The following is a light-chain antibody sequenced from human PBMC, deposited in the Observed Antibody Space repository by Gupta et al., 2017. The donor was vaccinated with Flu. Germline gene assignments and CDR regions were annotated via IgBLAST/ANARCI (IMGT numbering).Light chain of an antibody. CDR1: QSISSW. CDR3: QQYNSYSR. Sequence: DIQMTQSPSTLSASVGDRVTITCRASQSISSWLAWYQQKPGKAPKILIYKASSLESGVPSRCSGSGSGTEFTLTISSLQPDDFATYYCQQYNSYSRFGQGTKVEIK. CDR2: KAS. J-gene: IGKJ1*01. V-gene: IGKV1-5*03.